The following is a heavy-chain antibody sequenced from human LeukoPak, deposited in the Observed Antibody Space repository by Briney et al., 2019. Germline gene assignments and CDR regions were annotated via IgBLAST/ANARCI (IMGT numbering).Heavy chain of an antibody. V-gene: IGHV3-23*01. D-gene: IGHD6-19*01. CDR3: ARHSRRIAVKSIDY. CDR2: ISGSGGST. Sequence: PGGSLRLSCAASGFTFSSYAMSWVRQAPGKGLEWVSAISGSGGSTYYADSVKGRFTISRDNAKNSLYLQMNSLRAEDTAVYYCARHSRRIAVKSIDYWGQGALVTVSS. CDR1: GFTFSSYA. J-gene: IGHJ4*02.